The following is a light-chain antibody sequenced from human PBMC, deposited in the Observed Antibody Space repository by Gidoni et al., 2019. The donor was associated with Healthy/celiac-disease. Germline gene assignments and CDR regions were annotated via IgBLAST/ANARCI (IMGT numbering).Light chain of an antibody. CDR3: QSYDSSLSGPWV. Sequence: QSVLTQPPSVSGAPGQRVTISCTGSSSNIGTGYAGHWYQQLPGTAPKLLIYGNSNRPSGVPDRFSGSKSGTSASLAITGLQAEDEADYYCQSYDSSLSGPWVFGGGTKLTVL. J-gene: IGLJ3*02. CDR1: SSNIGTGYA. V-gene: IGLV1-40*01. CDR2: GNS.